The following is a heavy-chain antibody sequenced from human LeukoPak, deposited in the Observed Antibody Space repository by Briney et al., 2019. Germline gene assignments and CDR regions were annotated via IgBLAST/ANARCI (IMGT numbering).Heavy chain of an antibody. V-gene: IGHV4-59*01. D-gene: IGHD1-26*01. J-gene: IGHJ3*02. CDR2: IYYSGST. CDR1: GGSISSYY. Sequence: PSETLSLTCSVSGGSISSYYWSWIRQPPGKGLEWIGYIYYSGSTNYNPSLKSRVTISVDTSKNQFSLKLSSVTAADTAVYYCARAPSWDDAFDIWGQGTMVTVSS. CDR3: ARAPSWDDAFDI.